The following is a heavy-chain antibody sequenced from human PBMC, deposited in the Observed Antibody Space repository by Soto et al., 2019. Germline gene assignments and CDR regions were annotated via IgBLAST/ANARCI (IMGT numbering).Heavy chain of an antibody. D-gene: IGHD6-19*01. Sequence: SETLSLTCAVSGASISNDYWWSWVRQPPGKGLEWIGETYHSGTTHYNPSLTSRVTISVDKSKNQFSLRLTSVTAADTAVYYCTRNGWGSLEFWGQGAMVTVSS. CDR2: TYHSGTT. V-gene: IGHV4-4*02. CDR3: TRNGWGSLEF. J-gene: IGHJ3*01. CDR1: GASISNDYW.